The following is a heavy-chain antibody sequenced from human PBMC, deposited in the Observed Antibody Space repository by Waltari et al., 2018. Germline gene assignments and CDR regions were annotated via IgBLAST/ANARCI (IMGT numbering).Heavy chain of an antibody. D-gene: IGHD1-26*01. CDR1: GYPFNNYG. Sequence: QVEEFGGGVVQPGGSLRLSCVASGYPFNNYGMHWVRQAPGKGMEWLAVITSEGSGKYYADSVKGRFTMARDNSKNTVYLQMNSLRPEDTAVYYCAKAGGIHNYPLDPWGQGTLVTVSS. CDR3: AKAGGIHNYPLDP. J-gene: IGHJ5*02. CDR2: ITSEGSGK. V-gene: IGHV3-30*18.